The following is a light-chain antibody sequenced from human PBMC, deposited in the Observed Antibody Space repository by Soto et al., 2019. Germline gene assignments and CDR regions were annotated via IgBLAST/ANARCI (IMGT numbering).Light chain of an antibody. CDR3: QQXXGSPGT. V-gene: IGKV3-20*01. CDR2: GAS. Sequence: EIVLTQSPGTLSLSPGERATLSCRASQSVSSSYLAWYQQKPGQAPRLLIYGASFRATGIPDRFSGSGSGTDFTLTISRXEPEDFXVYYCQQXXGSPGTFGQGTKVEIK. J-gene: IGKJ1*01. CDR1: QSVSSSY.